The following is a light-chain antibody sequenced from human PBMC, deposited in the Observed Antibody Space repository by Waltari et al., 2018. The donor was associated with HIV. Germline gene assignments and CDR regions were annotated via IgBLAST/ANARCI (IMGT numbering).Light chain of an antibody. CDR2: KDR. CDR1: EREKKY. Sequence: SYELTQPYSVSVSTGQTDRITCSGAEREKKYARWFQQKPGQAPELVIYKDRERPSGLPDLFSASSSAPTVPFTFSGAQVEDEAHYYCYSAADNDLSVFCGGPNLTVL. J-gene: IGLJ3*02. CDR3: YSAADNDLSV. V-gene: IGLV3-27*01.